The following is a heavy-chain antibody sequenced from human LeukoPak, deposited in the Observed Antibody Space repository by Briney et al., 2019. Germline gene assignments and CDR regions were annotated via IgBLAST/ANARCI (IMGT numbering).Heavy chain of an antibody. V-gene: IGHV5-51*01. CDR1: GHTFSISW. J-gene: IGHJ3*01. Sequence: GESLKISCKGSGHTFSISWIGWVRQRPGEGLEWMGIIYVGDSDTRYNPSFQGQVTISADRSTSTAYLQWSSLKSSDTAIYYCARCGHYDAYRVWGQVTLVSVSS. CDR3: ARCGHYDAYRV. D-gene: IGHD2-21*02. CDR2: IYVGDSDT.